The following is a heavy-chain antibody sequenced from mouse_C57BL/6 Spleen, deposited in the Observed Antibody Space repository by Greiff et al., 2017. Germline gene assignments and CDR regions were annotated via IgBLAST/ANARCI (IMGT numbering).Heavy chain of an antibody. CDR1: GYSITSGYY. CDR3: ARGDYQPYALDY. Sequence: EVQLQESGPGLVKPSQSLSLTCSATGYSITSGYYWNVIRQFPGNKLEWMGDIRYDGSNNYNPSLKSRIAITRDTSKNQFFLKLNSVTTEDTATYYCARGDYQPYALDYWGQGTTVTVSS. V-gene: IGHV3-6*01. D-gene: IGHD2-13*01. J-gene: IGHJ4*01. CDR2: IRYDGSN.